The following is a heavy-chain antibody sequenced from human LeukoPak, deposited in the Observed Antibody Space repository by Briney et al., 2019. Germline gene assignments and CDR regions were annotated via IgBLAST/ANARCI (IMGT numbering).Heavy chain of an antibody. J-gene: IGHJ4*02. D-gene: IGHD6-13*01. V-gene: IGHV3-21*01. CDR2: ISSSSSYI. CDR3: AREGYSSSHFDY. CDR1: GFTFSSYS. Sequence: GGSLRLSCAASGFTFSSYSMNWVRQAPGKGLEWVSSISSSSSYIYYADSVKGRFTSSRDNAKNSLYLQMNSLRAEDTAVYYCAREGYSSSHFDYWGQGTLVTVSS.